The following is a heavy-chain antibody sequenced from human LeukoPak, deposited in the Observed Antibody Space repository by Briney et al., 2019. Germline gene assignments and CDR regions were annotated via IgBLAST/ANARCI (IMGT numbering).Heavy chain of an antibody. D-gene: IGHD4-17*01. CDR1: GYTFTSYY. CDR2: INPSGGRT. V-gene: IGHV1-46*01. Sequence: ASVTVSCKASGYTFTSYYMHWLRQAPGQGLEWMGIINPSGGRTSYAQKFQGRVTITRDMSTSTVYMELSSLRSEDTAVYYCARGDRATVTLYWGQGTLVTVSS. J-gene: IGHJ4*02. CDR3: ARGDRATVTLY.